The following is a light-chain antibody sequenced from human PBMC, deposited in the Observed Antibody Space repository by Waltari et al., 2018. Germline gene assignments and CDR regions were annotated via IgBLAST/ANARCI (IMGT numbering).Light chain of an antibody. CDR1: SSDVGNGNR. J-gene: IGLJ1*01. Sequence: QSALTQPPFVSGAPGQSVTISCSGTSSDVGNGNRVSWFQQPPGTAPKLLIYAVNTRPSGIPDRCSGSKSGNTAFLTISGLQTEDEADYYCNSFTTTSTFVFGTGTKVTVL. CDR3: NSFTTTSTFV. V-gene: IGLV2-18*02. CDR2: AVN.